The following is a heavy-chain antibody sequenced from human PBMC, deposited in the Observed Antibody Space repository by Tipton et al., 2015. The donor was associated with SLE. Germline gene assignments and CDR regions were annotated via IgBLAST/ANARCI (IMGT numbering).Heavy chain of an antibody. CDR1: GFTFSSYE. CDR2: ISSSGSTI. Sequence: SLRLSCAASGFTFSSYEMNWVRQAPGKGLEWVSYISSSGSTIYYADSVKGRFTISRDNAKNTVYLQMNSLRAEDTAVYYCAKEICSSTTCYDAFDIWGQGTMVTVSS. D-gene: IGHD2-2*01. CDR3: AKEICSSTTCYDAFDI. V-gene: IGHV3-48*03. J-gene: IGHJ3*02.